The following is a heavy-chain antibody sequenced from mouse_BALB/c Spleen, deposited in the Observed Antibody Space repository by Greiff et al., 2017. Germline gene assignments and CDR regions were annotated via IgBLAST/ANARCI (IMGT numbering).Heavy chain of an antibody. J-gene: IGHJ4*01. D-gene: IGHD1-1*01. V-gene: IGHV1-14*01. Sequence: VQLQQSGPELVKPGASVKMSCKASGYTFTSYVMHWVKQKPGQGLEWIGYINPYNDGTKYNEKFKGKATLTSDKSSSTAYMELSSLTSEDSAVYYCARVPYYYGSTLYAMDYWGQGTSVTVSS. CDR2: INPYNDGT. CDR3: ARVPYYYGSTLYAMDY. CDR1: GYTFTSYV.